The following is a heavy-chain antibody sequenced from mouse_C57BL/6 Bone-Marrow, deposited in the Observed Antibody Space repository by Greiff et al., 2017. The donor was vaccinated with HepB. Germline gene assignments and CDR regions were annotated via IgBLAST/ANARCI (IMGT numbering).Heavy chain of an antibody. CDR2: IYPGGGYT. CDR1: GYTFTNYW. Sequence: VQLQQSGAELVRPGTSVKMSCKASGYTFTNYWIGWAKQRPGHGLEWIGDIYPGGGYTNYNEKFKGKATLTADKSSSTAYMQFSSLTSEDSAIYYCASSSPWYFDVWGTGTTVTVSS. CDR3: ASSSPWYFDV. D-gene: IGHD1-1*01. V-gene: IGHV1-63*01. J-gene: IGHJ1*03.